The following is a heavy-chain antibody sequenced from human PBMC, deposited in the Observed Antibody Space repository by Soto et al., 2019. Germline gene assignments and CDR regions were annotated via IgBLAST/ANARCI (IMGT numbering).Heavy chain of an antibody. D-gene: IGHD5-18*01. V-gene: IGHV1-24*01. Sequence: ASVKVSCKVSGYTLTELSMHWVRQAPGKGLEWMGGFDPEDGETIYAQKFQGRATMTEDTSTDTAYMELSSLRSEDTAVYYCATIYSYGYGVDYWGQGTLVTVSS. J-gene: IGHJ4*02. CDR2: FDPEDGET. CDR1: GYTLTELS. CDR3: ATIYSYGYGVDY.